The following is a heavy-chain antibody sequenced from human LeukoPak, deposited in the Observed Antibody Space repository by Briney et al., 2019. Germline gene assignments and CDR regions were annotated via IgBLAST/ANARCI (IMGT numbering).Heavy chain of an antibody. D-gene: IGHD6-19*01. Sequence: ASVKVSCKVSGYTLTELSMHWVRQAPGKGLEWMGGFDPEDGETIYAQKFQGRVTMTEDTSTDTAYMELSSLRSEDTAVYYCATDEYSSGWYEIHFQHWGQGTLVTVSS. J-gene: IGHJ1*01. CDR2: FDPEDGET. V-gene: IGHV1-24*01. CDR3: ATDEYSSGWYEIHFQH. CDR1: GYTLTELS.